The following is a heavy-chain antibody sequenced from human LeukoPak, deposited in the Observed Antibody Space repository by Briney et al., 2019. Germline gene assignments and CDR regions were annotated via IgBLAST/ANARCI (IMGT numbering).Heavy chain of an antibody. D-gene: IGHD3-3*01. CDR2: IIPIFGTA. J-gene: IGHJ6*02. V-gene: IGHV1-69*13. Sequence: GASVKVSCKASGYTFTSYAISWVRQAPGQGLEWMGGIIPIFGTANYAQKFQGRVTITADESASTAYMELSSLRSEDTAVYYCARDRRFLEWLLPGAPYYYYGMDVWGQGTTVTVSS. CDR3: ARDRRFLEWLLPGAPYYYYGMDV. CDR1: GYTFTSYA.